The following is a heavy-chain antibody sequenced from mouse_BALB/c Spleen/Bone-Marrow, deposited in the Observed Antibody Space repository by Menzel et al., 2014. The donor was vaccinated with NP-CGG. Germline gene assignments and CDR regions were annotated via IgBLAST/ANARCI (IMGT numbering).Heavy chain of an antibody. CDR3: ARYGRRFYAMDY. V-gene: IGHV14-3*02. CDR2: IDPANGHT. D-gene: IGHD1-1*01. CDR1: GFNIKDTY. Sequence: EVKLMESGAELVKPGASVKLSCTASGFNIKDTYMHWVKQRPEQGLEWIGRIDPANGHTKYDPKFQGKASITADTSSNTAYLQLSSLTSEDTAVYYCARYGRRFYAMDYWGQGTSVTVSS. J-gene: IGHJ4*01.